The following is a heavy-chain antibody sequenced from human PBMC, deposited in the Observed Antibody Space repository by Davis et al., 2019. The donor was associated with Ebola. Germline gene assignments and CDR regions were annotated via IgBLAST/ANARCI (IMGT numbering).Heavy chain of an antibody. CDR1: GFTFSSYAMH. D-gene: IGHD3-16*01. J-gene: IGHJ4*02. Sequence: GSLRLSCSASGFTFSSYAMHWVRQAPGKGLEWIGSIYHSGSTYYNPSLKSRVTISVDTSKNQLSLKLSSVTAADTAVYYCTQNGGDYWGQGTLVTVSS. V-gene: IGHV4-59*05. CDR3: TQNGGDY. CDR2: IYHSGST.